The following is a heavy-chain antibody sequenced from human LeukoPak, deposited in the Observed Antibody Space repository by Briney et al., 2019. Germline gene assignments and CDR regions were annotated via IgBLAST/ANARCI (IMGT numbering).Heavy chain of an antibody. Sequence: GGSLRLSCAASGFTFSSYGMHWVRQAPGKGLEWVAVISYDGSNKYYADSVKGRFTISRDNSKNTLYLQMNSLRAEDTAVYYCAASGELLPFDYWGQGTLVTVSS. J-gene: IGHJ4*02. D-gene: IGHD1-26*01. CDR1: GFTFSSYG. CDR2: ISYDGSNK. CDR3: AASGELLPFDY. V-gene: IGHV3-30*03.